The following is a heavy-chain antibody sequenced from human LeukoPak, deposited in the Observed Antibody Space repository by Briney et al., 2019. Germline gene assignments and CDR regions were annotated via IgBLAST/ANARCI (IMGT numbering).Heavy chain of an antibody. CDR3: ARGHVIQLWDPYYYYGMDV. CDR1: GYTFTSDD. Sequence: ASVKVSCKASGYTFTSDDMNWVRQATGQGRGWMGWTNPKSANTGSAQKFQGRVTMTRNTSISTAYMELSSLRSEDTAVYYCARGHVIQLWDPYYYYGMDVWGQGTTVTVSS. V-gene: IGHV1-8*01. J-gene: IGHJ6*02. D-gene: IGHD5-18*01. CDR2: TNPKSANT.